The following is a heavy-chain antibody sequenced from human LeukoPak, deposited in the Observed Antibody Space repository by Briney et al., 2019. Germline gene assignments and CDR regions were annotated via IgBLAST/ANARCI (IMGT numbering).Heavy chain of an antibody. CDR2: IRYDGSNK. CDR1: GFTFSSYG. V-gene: IGHV3-30*02. D-gene: IGHD1/OR15-1a*01. Sequence: PGGSLRLSCAASGFTFSSYGMHWVRQAPGKGLEWVAFIRYDGSNKYYADSVKGRFTISRDNSKNTLYLQMNSLRAEDSAVYYCAKGEHDTYSLSFDYWGQGTLVTVSS. J-gene: IGHJ4*02. CDR3: AKGEHDTYSLSFDY.